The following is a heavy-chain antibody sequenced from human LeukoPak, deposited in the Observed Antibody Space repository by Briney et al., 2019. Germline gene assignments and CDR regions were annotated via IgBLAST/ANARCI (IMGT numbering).Heavy chain of an antibody. V-gene: IGHV4-34*01. CDR2: INHSGST. D-gene: IGHD3-10*01. CDR1: GGSFSGYY. J-gene: IGHJ4*02. CDR3: ARGRGYFIMFRGPHGGRYFDY. Sequence: PSETLSLTCAVYGGSFSGYYWSWIRQPPGKGLEWIGEINHSGSTNYNPSLKSRVTISVDTSKNQFSLKLSSVTAADTAVYYCARGRGYFIMFRGPHGGRYFDYGARE.